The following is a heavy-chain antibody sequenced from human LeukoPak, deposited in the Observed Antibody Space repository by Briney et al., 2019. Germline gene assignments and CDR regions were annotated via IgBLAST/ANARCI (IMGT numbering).Heavy chain of an antibody. D-gene: IGHD2-21*01. CDR1: GDSISNYY. CDR3: ARITFVVEGYGMDV. CDR2: IYYSGAT. Sequence: SETLSLTCAVSGDSISNYYWSWFRQPPGKGLEWIGYIYYSGATYYNPSLQSRVTISIDTSKTQFFLKMSSVTAADTAMYYCARITFVVEGYGMDVWGQGTTVTVSS. J-gene: IGHJ6*02. V-gene: IGHV4-59*01.